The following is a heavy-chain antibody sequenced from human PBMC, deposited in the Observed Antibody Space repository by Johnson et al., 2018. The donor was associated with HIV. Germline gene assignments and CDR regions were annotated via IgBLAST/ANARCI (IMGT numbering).Heavy chain of an antibody. J-gene: IGHJ3*02. V-gene: IGHV3-30*19. CDR3: AREGEVGRAFDI. CDR2: ISYDGSNK. Sequence: QMQLVESGGGVVQPGRSLRLSCAASGFTFSSYGMHWVRQAPGKGLEWVAVISYDGSNKYYADSVKGRFTISRDNSKNTLYLQMNSLRAEDTAVYYCAREGEVGRAFDIWGQGTTVTVSS. CDR1: GFTFSSYG. D-gene: IGHD3-16*01.